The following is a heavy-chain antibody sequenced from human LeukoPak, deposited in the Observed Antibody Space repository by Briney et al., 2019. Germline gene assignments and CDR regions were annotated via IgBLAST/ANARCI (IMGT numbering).Heavy chain of an antibody. CDR1: GFTVSSNY. Sequence: GGSLRLSCAASGFTVSSNYMSWVRQAPGKGLEWVSVIYSGGSTYYADSVEGRFTISRDNSKNTLYLQMNSLRAEDTAVYYCARLDDSSSSSTLVDYWGQGTLVTVSS. CDR2: IYSGGST. J-gene: IGHJ4*02. V-gene: IGHV3-53*01. CDR3: ARLDDSSSSSTLVDY. D-gene: IGHD6-6*01.